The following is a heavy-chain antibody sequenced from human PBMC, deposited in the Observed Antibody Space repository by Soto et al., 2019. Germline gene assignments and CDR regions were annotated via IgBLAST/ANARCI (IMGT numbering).Heavy chain of an antibody. CDR3: AKGMGGRKNYYYYGMDV. V-gene: IGHV3-23*01. J-gene: IGHJ6*02. CDR2: ISGSGGST. CDR1: GFTFSSYA. Sequence: LSCAASGFTFSSYAMSWVRQAPGKGLEWVSAISGSGGSTYYADSVKGRFTISRDNSKNTLYLQMNSLRAEDTAVYYCAKGMGGRKNYYYYGMDVWGQGTTVTVSS. D-gene: IGHD1-26*01.